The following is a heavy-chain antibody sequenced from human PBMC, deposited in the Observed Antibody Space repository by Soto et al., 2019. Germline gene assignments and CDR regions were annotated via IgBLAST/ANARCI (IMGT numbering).Heavy chain of an antibody. D-gene: IGHD1-26*01. CDR2: IDAANGDT. CDR3: GRSVVGATGEILYNAMDV. Sequence: QVQLVQSGAEVKKPGASVKVFCKASGYTFTGYSIHWVRQAPGQRREWMGWIDAANGDTKYSRRFQGRVSITSDTSASTAYTELSGRRSEDTAVYYCGRSVVGATGEILYNAMDVWGQGTTVTVSS. CDR1: GYTFTGYS. J-gene: IGHJ6*02. V-gene: IGHV1-3*01.